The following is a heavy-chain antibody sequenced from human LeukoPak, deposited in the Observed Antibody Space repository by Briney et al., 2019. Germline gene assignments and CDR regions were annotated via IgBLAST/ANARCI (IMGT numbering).Heavy chain of an antibody. CDR3: AAFPYYDFWSGLKPYDY. Sequence: LRLSCAASGFTFSSYAMTWVRQPPGKGLEWIGYIYYSGSTYYNPSLKSRVTLSVDTSKNQFSLKLSSVTAADTAVYYCAAFPYYDFWSGLKPYDYWGQGTLVTVSS. J-gene: IGHJ4*02. CDR1: GFTFSSYA. V-gene: IGHV4-30-4*08. CDR2: IYYSGST. D-gene: IGHD3-3*01.